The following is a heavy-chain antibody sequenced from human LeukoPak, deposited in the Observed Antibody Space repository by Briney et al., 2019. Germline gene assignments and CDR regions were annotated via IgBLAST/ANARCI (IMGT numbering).Heavy chain of an antibody. V-gene: IGHV3-74*01. CDR3: ARDPESRNPYYYYYYGMDV. CDR2: INSDGSST. D-gene: IGHD1-14*01. CDR1: GFTFSSYW. Sequence: GGSLRLSCAASGFTFSSYWMHWVRQAPGKGLVWVSRINSDGSSTSYADSVKGRFTISRDNSKNTLYLQMNSLRAEDTAVYYCARDPESRNPYYYYYYGMDVWGQGTTVTVSS. J-gene: IGHJ6*02.